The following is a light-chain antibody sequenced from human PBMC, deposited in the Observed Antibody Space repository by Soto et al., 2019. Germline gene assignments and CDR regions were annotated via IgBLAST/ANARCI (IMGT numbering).Light chain of an antibody. J-gene: IGLJ1*01. Sequence: QSVLTQPPSVSGAPGQRVTISCTGSSSKIGAGYDVHWYQQLPGTAPKLLIYGNSNRPSGVPDRFSGSKSSTSASLAITGLQAEDEADYYCQSYDSSLSGFYVFGTGTKLTVL. CDR1: SSKIGAGYD. V-gene: IGLV1-40*01. CDR2: GNS. CDR3: QSYDSSLSGFYV.